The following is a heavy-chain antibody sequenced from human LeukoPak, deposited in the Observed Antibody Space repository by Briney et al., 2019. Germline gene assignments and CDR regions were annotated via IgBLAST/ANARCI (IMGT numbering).Heavy chain of an antibody. Sequence: SETLSLTCTVSGYSISSGYYWGWSRQPPGEGPEWIRTIYHSGITYYNPSLKSRVTISVDTSKNQFSLKLSSVTAADTAVYYCARGLVQFDYWGQGTLVTVSS. J-gene: IGHJ4*02. CDR2: IYHSGIT. CDR1: GYSISSGYY. V-gene: IGHV4-38-2*02. D-gene: IGHD2-21*01. CDR3: ARGLVQFDY.